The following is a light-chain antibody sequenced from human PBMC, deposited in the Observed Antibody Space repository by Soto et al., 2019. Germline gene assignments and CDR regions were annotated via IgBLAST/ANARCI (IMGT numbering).Light chain of an antibody. V-gene: IGLV1-40*01. CDR2: GNS. J-gene: IGLJ3*02. CDR3: AAWDDSLRGWV. CDR1: SSNIGAGYD. Sequence: QSVLTQPPSVSGAPGQRVTISCTGSSSNIGAGYDVHWYQQFPGTAPKLLIYGNSNRPSGVPDRFSGSKSGTSASLAIAGLRSEDEADYYCAAWDDSLRGWVFGGGTKVTVL.